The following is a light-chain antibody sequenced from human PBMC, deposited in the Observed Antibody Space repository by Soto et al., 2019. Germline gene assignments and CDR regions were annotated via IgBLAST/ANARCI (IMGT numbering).Light chain of an antibody. J-gene: IGKJ4*01. V-gene: IGKV3-20*01. CDR3: QPYGSSPA. Sequence: EIVLTQSPGTLSLSPGERATLSCRASQSVTSSYLAWYQQKPGQAPRLLIYGASSRATGIPDRFSGSGSGTAFTLTICSLEPEVSAVSYCQPYGSSPAFSGGTRVEIK. CDR1: QSVTSSY. CDR2: GAS.